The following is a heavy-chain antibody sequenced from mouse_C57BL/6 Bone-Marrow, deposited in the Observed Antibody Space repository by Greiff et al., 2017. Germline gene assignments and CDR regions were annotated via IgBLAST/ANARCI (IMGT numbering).Heavy chain of an antibody. CDR2: IDPSDSYT. Sequence: QVQLQQPGAELVMPGASVKLSCKASGYTFTSYWMHWVKQRPGQGLEWIGEIDPSDSYTNYNQKFKGKSTLTVDKSSSTAYMQLSSLTSEDSAVYYCARGGTRFAYWGQGTLVTVSA. J-gene: IGHJ3*01. CDR1: GYTFTSYW. CDR3: ARGGTRFAY. V-gene: IGHV1-69*01. D-gene: IGHD2-14*01.